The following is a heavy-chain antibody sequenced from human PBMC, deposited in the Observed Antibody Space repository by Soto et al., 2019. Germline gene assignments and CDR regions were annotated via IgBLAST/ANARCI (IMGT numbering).Heavy chain of an antibody. D-gene: IGHD3-3*01. Sequence: SETLSLTRAVYGGSFSGYYWRCLSHPPGKGLEWIGEINHRGSSKYSPSLKIRVTISVDTSKNQFALKLSSVTPADTAVYYCARSMIRRGPYYDFWSGPQCWLDPWGQGTLVT. CDR3: ARSMIRRGPYYDFWSGPQCWLDP. CDR2: INHRGSS. J-gene: IGHJ5*02. CDR1: GGSFSGYY. V-gene: IGHV4-34*01.